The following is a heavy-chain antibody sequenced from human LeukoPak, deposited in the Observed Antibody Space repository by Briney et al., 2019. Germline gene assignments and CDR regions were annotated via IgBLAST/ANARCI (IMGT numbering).Heavy chain of an antibody. Sequence: PGGSLRLSCAVSGFTFSSYAMSWVRQAPGKGLEWVSAISGSGGSTYYADSVKGRFTISRDNSRNTLYLQMNGLTVEDTAVYYCAKEGFVVVVGASHNYYYYMDVWGKGTTVTVSS. CDR3: AKEGFVVVVGASHNYYYYMDV. D-gene: IGHD2-15*01. V-gene: IGHV3-23*01. CDR1: GFTFSSYA. J-gene: IGHJ6*03. CDR2: ISGSGGST.